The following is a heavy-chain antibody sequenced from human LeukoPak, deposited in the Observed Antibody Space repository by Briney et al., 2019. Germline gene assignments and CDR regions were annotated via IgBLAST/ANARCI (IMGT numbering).Heavy chain of an antibody. D-gene: IGHD2-2*01. CDR1: GGPISSSNYY. Sequence: PSETLSLTCTVSGGPISSSNYYWGWIRQPPGKGLEWIGSIYYSGSTYYNPSLKSRVTISVDTSKNQFSLKLSSVTAADTAVYYCARLVVPAAYGVVLDYWGQGTLVTVSS. V-gene: IGHV4-39*07. CDR3: ARLVVPAAYGVVLDY. J-gene: IGHJ4*02. CDR2: IYYSGST.